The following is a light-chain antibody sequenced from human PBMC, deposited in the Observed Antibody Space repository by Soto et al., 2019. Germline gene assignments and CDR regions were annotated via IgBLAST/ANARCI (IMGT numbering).Light chain of an antibody. Sequence: EIVLTQSPGTLSLFPGERATLSCRASQSVSSSYLAWYQQKPGQAPRLLIYGASSRATGIPDRFSGSGSGTDFTLTITRLEPEDFAVYYCHQYGSSPLTFGGGTRWIS. CDR3: HQYGSSPLT. J-gene: IGKJ4*01. V-gene: IGKV3-20*01. CDR1: QSVSSSY. CDR2: GAS.